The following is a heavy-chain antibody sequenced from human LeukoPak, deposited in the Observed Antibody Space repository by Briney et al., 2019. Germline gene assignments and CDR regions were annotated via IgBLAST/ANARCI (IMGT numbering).Heavy chain of an antibody. Sequence: VASVKVSCKASGGTFSSYAISWVRQAPGQGLEWMGGIIPIFGTANYAQKFQGRVTITTDESTSTAYMELSSLRSEDTAVYYCATPGGRYNWNRGQYYMDVWGKGTTVTVSS. J-gene: IGHJ6*03. CDR3: ATPGGRYNWNRGQYYMDV. CDR2: IIPIFGTA. V-gene: IGHV1-69*05. D-gene: IGHD1-20*01. CDR1: GGTFSSYA.